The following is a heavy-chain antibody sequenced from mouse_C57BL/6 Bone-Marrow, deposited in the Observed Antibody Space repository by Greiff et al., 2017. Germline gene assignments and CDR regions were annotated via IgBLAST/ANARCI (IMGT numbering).Heavy chain of an antibody. Sequence: VQLQQSGAELARPGASVKLSCKASGYTFTSYGISWVKQRTGQGLEWIGEIYPRSGNTYYNEKFKGKATLTADKSSSTAYMEIRSLTSEDSAVYFCARDDYVCMDYWGQGTSVTVSS. CDR2: IYPRSGNT. V-gene: IGHV1-81*01. J-gene: IGHJ4*01. CDR1: GYTFTSYG. D-gene: IGHD2-13*01. CDR3: ARDDYVCMDY.